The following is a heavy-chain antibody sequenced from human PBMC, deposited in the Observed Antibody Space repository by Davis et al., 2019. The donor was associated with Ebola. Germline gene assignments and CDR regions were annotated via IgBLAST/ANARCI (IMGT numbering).Heavy chain of an antibody. CDR2: IYYSGST. J-gene: IGHJ6*02. V-gene: IGHV4-31*03. CDR3: ARDPVVRGVAYYYYYGMDV. D-gene: IGHD3-10*01. Sequence: PSETLSLTCTVSGGSISSGGYYWSWIRQHPGKGLEWIGYIYYSGSTYYNPSLKSRVTISVDTSKNQFSLKLSSVTAADTAVYYCARDPVVRGVAYYYYYGMDVWGQGTTVTVSS. CDR1: GGSISSGGYY.